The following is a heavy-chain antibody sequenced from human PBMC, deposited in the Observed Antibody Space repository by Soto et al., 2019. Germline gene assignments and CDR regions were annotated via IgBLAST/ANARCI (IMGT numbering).Heavy chain of an antibody. D-gene: IGHD1-7*01. CDR3: SKGIGTTRLYRMDV. V-gene: IGHV3-23*01. CDR1: GFTFHTYV. Sequence: GGSLRLSCVASGFTFHTYVMNWVRQAPGKGLEWVSGISASGDSTFYADSLKGRFTISRENSRNTLYLQMNSLRADDTAVYYGSKGIGTTRLYRMDVWGQGTTVTVSS. J-gene: IGHJ6*02. CDR2: ISASGDST.